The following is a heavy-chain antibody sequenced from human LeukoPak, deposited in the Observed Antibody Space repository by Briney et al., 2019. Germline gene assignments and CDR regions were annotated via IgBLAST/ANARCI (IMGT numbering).Heavy chain of an antibody. CDR1: GFTFSSYS. J-gene: IGHJ4*02. CDR2: ICSSSSYI. V-gene: IGHV3-21*01. CDR3: ARGYSSGWNLDY. Sequence: PGGSLRLSCAASGFTFSSYSMNWVRQAPGKGLEWVSSICSSSSYIYYADSVKGRFTISRDNAKNSLYLQMNSLRAEDTAVYYCARGYSSGWNLDYWGQGTLVTVSS. D-gene: IGHD6-19*01.